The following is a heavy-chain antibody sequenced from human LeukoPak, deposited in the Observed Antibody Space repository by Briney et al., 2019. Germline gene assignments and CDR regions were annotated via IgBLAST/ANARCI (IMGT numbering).Heavy chain of an antibody. CDR2: ISSSGSTI. CDR3: ARDLIAAFNWFDP. D-gene: IGHD2-15*01. J-gene: IGHJ5*02. CDR1: GFTFSDYY. V-gene: IGHV3-11*04. Sequence: GGSLRLSCAASGFTFSDYYMSWIRQAPGKGLEWVSYISSSGSTIYYADSVKGRFTISRDNAKNSLYLQMNSLRAEDTAVYYCARDLIAAFNWFDPWGQGTLVTVSS.